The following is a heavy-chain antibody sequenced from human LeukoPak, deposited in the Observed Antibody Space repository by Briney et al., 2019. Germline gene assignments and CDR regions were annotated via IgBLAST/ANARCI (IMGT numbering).Heavy chain of an antibody. V-gene: IGHV1-69*13. Sequence: ASVKVSCKASGGTFSSYAISWVRQAPGQGLEWMGGIIPIFGTANYAQKFQGRVTITADESTSTAYMELSSLRSEDTAVYYCALVATGHYFDYWGQGTLVTVSS. CDR1: GGTFSSYA. J-gene: IGHJ4*02. D-gene: IGHD5-12*01. CDR2: IIPIFGTA. CDR3: ALVATGHYFDY.